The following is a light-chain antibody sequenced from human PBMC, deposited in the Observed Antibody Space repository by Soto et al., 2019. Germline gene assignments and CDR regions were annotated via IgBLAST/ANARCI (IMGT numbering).Light chain of an antibody. CDR2: EVF. V-gene: IGLV2-14*01. J-gene: IGLJ1*01. CDR1: NSDVGGYNY. Sequence: QSALTQPASVSGSPGQSITIPCTGTNSDVGGYNYVSWYQHHPGKAPKLMIYEVFNRPSGVSSRFSGSKSGGTASLTISGLQAEDEADYYCSSYTTTNTLYVFGTGTKVTVL. CDR3: SSYTTTNTLYV.